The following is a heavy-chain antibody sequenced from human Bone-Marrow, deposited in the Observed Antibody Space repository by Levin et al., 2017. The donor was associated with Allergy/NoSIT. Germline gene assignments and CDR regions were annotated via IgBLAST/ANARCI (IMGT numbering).Heavy chain of an antibody. V-gene: IGHV3-21*01. CDR1: GFTLSDRS. D-gene: IGHD3-10*01. Sequence: PGGSLRLSCAASGFTLSDRSMHWVRQAPGKGLEWVSSISGSGRYTYYADSVRGRLTISRDNAKNSLYLHLNSLRVDDTAVYYCARGPPVERTTVGFGGWFDPWGQGTLVTVSS. CDR3: ARGPPVERTTVGFGGWFDP. J-gene: IGHJ5*02. CDR2: ISGSGRYT.